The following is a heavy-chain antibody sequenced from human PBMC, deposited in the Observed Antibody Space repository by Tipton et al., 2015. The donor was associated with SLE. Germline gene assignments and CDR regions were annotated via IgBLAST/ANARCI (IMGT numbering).Heavy chain of an antibody. J-gene: IGHJ4*02. V-gene: IGHV4-31*06. CDR1: GGSINNQD. CDR3: GRGNWGYFDS. Sequence: TLSLTCTVSGGSINNQDWSWIRQYPGKGLEWIGYIHHSGNTYYNPSLMSRLDISVDTARNQFSLRLSSVTAADTAVYYCGRGNWGYFDSWGQGLLVTVSS. D-gene: IGHD7-27*01. CDR2: IHHSGNT.